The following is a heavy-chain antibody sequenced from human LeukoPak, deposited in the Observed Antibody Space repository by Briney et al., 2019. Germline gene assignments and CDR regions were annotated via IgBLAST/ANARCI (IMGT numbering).Heavy chain of an antibody. Sequence: AVKVSCKASGGTFSSYAISWVRQAPGQGLEWMGGIIPIFGTANYAQKFQGRVTITTDESTSTAYMELSSLRSEDTAVYYCVPTAGYSSGWYNFDYWGQGTLVTVSS. CDR3: VPTAGYSSGWYNFDY. J-gene: IGHJ4*02. V-gene: IGHV1-69*05. D-gene: IGHD6-19*01. CDR1: GGTFSSYA. CDR2: IIPIFGTA.